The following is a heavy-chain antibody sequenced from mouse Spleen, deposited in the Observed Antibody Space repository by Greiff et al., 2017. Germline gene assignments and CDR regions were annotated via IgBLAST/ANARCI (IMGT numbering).Heavy chain of an antibody. CDR2: ISSGSSTI. V-gene: IGHV5-17*01. CDR1: GFTFSDYG. CDR3: ASSQYYYAMDY. J-gene: IGHJ4*01. Sequence: EVQGVESGGGLVKPGGSLKLSCAASGFTFSDYGMHWVRQAPEKGLEWVAYISSGSSTIYYADTVKGRFTISRDNAKNTLFLQMTSLRSEDTAMYYCASSQYYYAMDYWGQGTSVTVSS.